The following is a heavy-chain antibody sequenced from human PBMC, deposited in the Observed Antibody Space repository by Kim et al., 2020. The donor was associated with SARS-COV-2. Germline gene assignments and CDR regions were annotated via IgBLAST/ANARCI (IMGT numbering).Heavy chain of an antibody. D-gene: IGHD4-17*01. CDR3: AKGLYYGDPTVDY. V-gene: IGHV3-23*01. Sequence: YADSVEGRFTISRDNSKNTLYLQMNSLRAEDTAVYYCAKGLYYGDPTVDYWGQGTLVTVSS. J-gene: IGHJ4*02.